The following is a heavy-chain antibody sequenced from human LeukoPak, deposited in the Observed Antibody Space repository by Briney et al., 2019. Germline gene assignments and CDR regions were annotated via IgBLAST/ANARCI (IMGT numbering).Heavy chain of an antibody. CDR2: IYYSGST. D-gene: IGHD6-19*01. J-gene: IGHJ3*02. CDR1: GGSISSSSYY. Sequence: PSETLSLTCTVSGGSISSSSYYWGWIRQPPGKGLEWIGSIYYSGSTYYNPSLKSRVTISVDTSKNQFSLKLSSVTAADTAVYYCARGLEQQWLRRGGAFDIWGQGTMVTVSS. V-gene: IGHV4-39*07. CDR3: ARGLEQQWLRRGGAFDI.